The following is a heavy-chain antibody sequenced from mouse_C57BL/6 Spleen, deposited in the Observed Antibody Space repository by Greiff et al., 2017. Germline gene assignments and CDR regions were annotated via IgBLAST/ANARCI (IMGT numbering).Heavy chain of an antibody. CDR3: ARTTVDYFGC. CDR2: IYPGSGST. V-gene: IGHV1-55*01. D-gene: IGHD1-1*01. J-gene: IGHJ2*01. Sequence: VQLQQSGAELVKPGASVKMSCKASGYTFTSYWITWVKQRPGQGLEWIGDIYPGSGSTNYNEKFKSKATLTVDTSSSTAYMQLSSLTSEGSAVYYCARTTVDYFGCWGQGTTLAVSS. CDR1: GYTFTSYW.